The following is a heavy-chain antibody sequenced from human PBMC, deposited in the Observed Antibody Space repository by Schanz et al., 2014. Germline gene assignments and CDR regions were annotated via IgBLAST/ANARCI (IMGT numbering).Heavy chain of an antibody. CDR2: ISGTTTYT. Sequence: EEQLLQSGGGLVQPGGSLRLSCAASGFTFGSYGMSWVRQGPGKGLEWVSYISGTTTYTNYADSVKGRFTISRDNSKNTLYLQMNSLRAEDTSVYFCARVRRRIATPSTPSFRNYYYYAMDVWGQGTTVTVSS. V-gene: IGHV3-48*01. CDR3: ARVRRRIATPSTPSFRNYYYYAMDV. J-gene: IGHJ6*02. D-gene: IGHD6-13*01. CDR1: GFTFGSYG.